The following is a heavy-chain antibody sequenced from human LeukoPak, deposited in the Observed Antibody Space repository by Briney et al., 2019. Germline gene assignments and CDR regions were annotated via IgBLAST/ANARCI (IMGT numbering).Heavy chain of an antibody. V-gene: IGHV3-23*01. CDR3: AVVPAATYYYYYYMDV. CDR2: ISGSGGST. CDR1: GFTFSSYA. J-gene: IGHJ6*03. Sequence: PGGSLRLSCAASGFTFSSYAMSWVRQAPGKGLEWVSAISGSGGSTYYADSVKGRFTISRDNSKNTLYLQMNSLRAEDTAVYYCAVVPAATYYYYYYMDVWGKGTTVTVSS. D-gene: IGHD2-2*01.